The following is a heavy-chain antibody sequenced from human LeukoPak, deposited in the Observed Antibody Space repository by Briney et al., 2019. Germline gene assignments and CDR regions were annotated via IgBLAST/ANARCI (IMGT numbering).Heavy chain of an antibody. J-gene: IGHJ6*02. D-gene: IGHD3-10*01. Sequence: GGSLRLSCVASGFTFKNCAMSWVRQAPGKGLEWVSGINYSGGHKYYADSVKGRFTISRDSSKNTLSLQMNSLTTEDTAVYYCAKDVYYGSGSYFDRMDVWGQGTTVTVSS. CDR3: AKDVYYGSGSYFDRMDV. V-gene: IGHV3-23*01. CDR2: INYSGGHK. CDR1: GFTFKNCA.